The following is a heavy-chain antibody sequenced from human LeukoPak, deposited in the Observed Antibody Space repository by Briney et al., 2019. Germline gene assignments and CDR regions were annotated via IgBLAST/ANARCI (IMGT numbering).Heavy chain of an antibody. D-gene: IGHD3-22*01. J-gene: IGHJ5*02. CDR3: ARESPHALYDSSGYFWFDP. V-gene: IGHV1-18*01. CDR2: ISAYNGNT. CDR1: GYSFSTYD. Sequence: GASVKVSCKASGYSFSTYDINWVRQAPGQGLEWMGWISAYNGNTNYAQKLQGRVTMTTDTSTSTAYMELRSLRSDDTAVYYCARESPHALYDSSGYFWFDPWGQGTLVTVSS.